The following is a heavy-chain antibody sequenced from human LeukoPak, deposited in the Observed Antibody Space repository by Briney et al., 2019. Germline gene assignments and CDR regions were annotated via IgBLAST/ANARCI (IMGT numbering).Heavy chain of an antibody. D-gene: IGHD3-10*01. V-gene: IGHV4-4*07. CDR2: IYTSGST. Sequence: SETLSLTCTVSGGSISSYYWSWIRQPAGKGLEWIGRIYTSGSTNYNPSLKSRVTMSVDTSKNQFSLKLSSVTAADTAVYYCARGGVRGVFEDWFDPWGQGTLVTVSS. CDR3: ARGGVRGVFEDWFDP. J-gene: IGHJ5*02. CDR1: GGSISSYY.